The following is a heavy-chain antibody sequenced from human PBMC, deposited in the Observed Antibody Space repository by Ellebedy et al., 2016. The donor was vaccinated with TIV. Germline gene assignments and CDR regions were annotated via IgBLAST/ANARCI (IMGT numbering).Heavy chain of an antibody. CDR2: IIPIFGTA. D-gene: IGHD2-2*01. V-gene: IGHV1-69*13. J-gene: IGHJ5*02. Sequence: SVKVSCXASGGTFSSYAISWVRQAPGQGLEWMGGIIPIFGTANYAQKFQGRVTITADESTSTAYMELGSLRSEDTAVYYCTRGIVVPAQPPYNWFDPWGQGTLVTVSS. CDR3: TRGIVVPAQPPYNWFDP. CDR1: GGTFSSYA.